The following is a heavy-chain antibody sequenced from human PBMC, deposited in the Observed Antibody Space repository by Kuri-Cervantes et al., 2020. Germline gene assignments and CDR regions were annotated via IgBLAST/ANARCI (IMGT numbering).Heavy chain of an antibody. CDR2: IWYDGSNK. J-gene: IGHJ3*02. Sequence: GESLKISCAASGFTFSSYGMHWVRQAPGKGLEWVAVIWYDGSNKYYADSVKGRFTISRDNSKNTLYLQMNSLRAEDTAVYYCARERRASSSLPYDAFDIWGQGTMVTDSS. CDR1: GFTFSSYG. V-gene: IGHV3-33*01. CDR3: ARERRASSSLPYDAFDI. D-gene: IGHD6-13*01.